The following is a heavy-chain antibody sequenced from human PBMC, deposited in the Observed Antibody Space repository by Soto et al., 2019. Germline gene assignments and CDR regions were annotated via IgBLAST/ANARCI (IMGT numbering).Heavy chain of an antibody. Sequence: PGESLKISCKGSGYSFSTYSIGWVRQMPGKGLEWMGNIFSSDSYARYSPSFQGQVTISVDRSISTAYLQWSSLKASDTAMYYCHTWRSSSWFDYWGQGNQVTVSS. D-gene: IGHD6-13*01. CDR1: GYSFSTYS. V-gene: IGHV5-51*01. CDR2: IFSSDSYA. CDR3: HTWRSSSWFDY. J-gene: IGHJ4*02.